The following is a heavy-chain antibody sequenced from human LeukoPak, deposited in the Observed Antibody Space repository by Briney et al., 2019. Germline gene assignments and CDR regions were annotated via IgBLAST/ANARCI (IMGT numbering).Heavy chain of an antibody. CDR2: IYYSGST. CDR3: ASTHCSGGSCLFDP. D-gene: IGHD2-15*01. CDR1: GGSISSGGYY. Sequence: SETLSLTCTVSGGSISSGGYYWSWIRQYPGKGLEWIGYIYYSGSTYYNPSLKSRVTISVDTSKNQFSLKLSSVTAADTAVYYCASTHCSGGSCLFDPWGQGTLVTVSS. J-gene: IGHJ5*02. V-gene: IGHV4-31*03.